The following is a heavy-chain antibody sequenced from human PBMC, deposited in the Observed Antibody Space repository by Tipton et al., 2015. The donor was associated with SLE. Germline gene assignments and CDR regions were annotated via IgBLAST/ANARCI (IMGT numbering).Heavy chain of an antibody. CDR3: ARGRPSDYIWVYSGWVFDY. D-gene: IGHD3-16*01. V-gene: IGHV4-31*03. J-gene: IGHJ4*02. Sequence: TLSLTCTVSGGSISSGGYYWSWIRQHPGKGLEWIGYIYYSGSTYYNPSLESRVTISVDTSKNQFSLKLSSVTAADTALYYCARGRPSDYIWVYSGWVFDYWGQGTLVTVSS. CDR1: GGSISSGGYY. CDR2: IYYSGST.